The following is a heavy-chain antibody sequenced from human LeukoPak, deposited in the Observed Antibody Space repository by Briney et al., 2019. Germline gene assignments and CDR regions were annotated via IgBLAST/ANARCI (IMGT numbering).Heavy chain of an antibody. CDR1: GGSISSSS. J-gene: IGHJ4*02. CDR2: ISSSSSYI. D-gene: IGHD1-1*01. CDR3: ARLRTTGTFDY. V-gene: IGHV3-21*01. Sequence: ETLSLTCTVSGGSISSSSYYWGWIRQPPGKGLEWVSSISSSSSYIYYADSVKGRFTISRDNAKSSLYLQMNSLRAEDTALYYCARLRTTGTFDYWGQGTLVTVSS.